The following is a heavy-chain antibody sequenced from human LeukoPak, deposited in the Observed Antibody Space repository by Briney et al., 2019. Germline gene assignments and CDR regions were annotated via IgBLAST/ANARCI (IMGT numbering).Heavy chain of an antibody. Sequence: GGSLRLSCAASGFTFSSYGMHWVRQAPGKGLEWVAVISYDGSNKYYADSVKGRFTIPRDNSKNTLYLQMNSLRAEDTAVYYCAKARDGDPDYWGQGTLVTVSS. V-gene: IGHV3-30*18. D-gene: IGHD4-17*01. CDR3: AKARDGDPDY. CDR2: ISYDGSNK. J-gene: IGHJ4*02. CDR1: GFTFSSYG.